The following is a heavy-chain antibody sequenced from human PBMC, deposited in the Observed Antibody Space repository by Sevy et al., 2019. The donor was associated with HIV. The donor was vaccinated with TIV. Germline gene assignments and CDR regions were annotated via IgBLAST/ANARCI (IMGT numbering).Heavy chain of an antibody. CDR3: VGPTLTYSSGWSYYDS. D-gene: IGHD6-19*01. J-gene: IGHJ4*02. CDR2: INYGGSI. V-gene: IGHV4-39*01. CDR1: GASISSSGYY. Sequence: SETLSLTCTVSGASISSSGYYWGWIRQRPGKGLEWSASINYGGSIFYNPSLKSRVSISSDTSKNQFSLKLNSVTAADTAIYYCVGPTLTYSSGWSYYDSWGEGTVVTVSS.